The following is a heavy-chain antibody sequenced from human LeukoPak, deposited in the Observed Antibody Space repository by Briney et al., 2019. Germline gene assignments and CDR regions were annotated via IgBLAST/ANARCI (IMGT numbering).Heavy chain of an antibody. CDR2: INHSGST. J-gene: IGHJ4*02. D-gene: IGHD2-15*01. CDR3: ARLESVGYCSGGSCYLFDY. CDR1: GGSFSGYY. Sequence: SETLSLTCAVYGGSFSGYYWSWIRQPPGKGLEWIGEINHSGSTNYNPSLKSRVTISVDTSKNQFSLKLSSVTAADTAVYYCARLESVGYCSGGSCYLFDYWGQGTLVTVSS. V-gene: IGHV4-34*01.